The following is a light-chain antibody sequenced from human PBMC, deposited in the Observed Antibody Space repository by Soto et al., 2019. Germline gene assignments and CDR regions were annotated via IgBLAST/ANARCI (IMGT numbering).Light chain of an antibody. CDR1: RSIINW. CDR3: QQYSDHWT. CDR2: KAS. J-gene: IGKJ1*01. Sequence: DIQLTQSPSTLSASVGDRVTISCRASRSIINWLAWYQQKSGKGPKLLIYKASNLQTGVPSGFSGSGYGTEFTLTISSLQPDDVATYYCQQYSDHWTFGQGTKVDIK. V-gene: IGKV1-5*03.